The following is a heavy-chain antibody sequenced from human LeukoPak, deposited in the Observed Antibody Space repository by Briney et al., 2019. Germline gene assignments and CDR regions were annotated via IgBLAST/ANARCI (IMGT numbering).Heavy chain of an antibody. V-gene: IGHV3-11*06. CDR1: YY. J-gene: IGHJ3*02. D-gene: IGHD2-15*01. CDR2: ISSSSSYT. CDR3: ARALLDGPPLDAFDI. Sequence: YYWGWIRQAPGKGLEWVSYISSSSSYTNYADSVKGRFAISRDNAKNSLYLQMNSLRAEDTAVYYCARALLDGPPLDAFDIWGQGTMVTVSS.